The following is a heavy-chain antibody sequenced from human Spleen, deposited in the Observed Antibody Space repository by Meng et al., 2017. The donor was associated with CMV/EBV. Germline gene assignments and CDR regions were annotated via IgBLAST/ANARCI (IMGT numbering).Heavy chain of an antibody. CDR1: GGSVSSGSYY. CDR3: ARYSGWYWVDY. J-gene: IGHJ4*02. D-gene: IGHD6-19*01. CDR2: IYYSGST. V-gene: IGHV4-61*01. Sequence: TVSGGSVSSGSYYWSWIRQPPGKGLEWIGYIYYSGSTNYNPSLKSRVTISVDTSKNQFSLKLSSVTAADTAVYYCARYSGWYWVDYWGQGTLVTVSS.